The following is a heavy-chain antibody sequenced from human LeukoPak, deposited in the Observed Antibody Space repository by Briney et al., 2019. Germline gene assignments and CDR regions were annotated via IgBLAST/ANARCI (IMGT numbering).Heavy chain of an antibody. CDR1: GGSISSSSYY. D-gene: IGHD1-14*01. V-gene: IGHV4-39*01. J-gene: IGHJ4*02. CDR2: IYYSGST. CDR3: ARRTTTGFDY. Sequence: PPETLSLTCTVSGGSISSSSYYWGWIRQPPGKGLEWIGSIYYSGSTYYNPSLKSRVTISVDTSKNQFSLKLSSVTAADTAVYYCARRTTTGFDYWGQGTLVTVSS.